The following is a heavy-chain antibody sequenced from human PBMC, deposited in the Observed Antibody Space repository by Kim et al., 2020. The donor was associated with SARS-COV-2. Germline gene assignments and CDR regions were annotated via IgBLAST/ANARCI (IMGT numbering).Heavy chain of an antibody. D-gene: IGHD2-15*01. CDR2: ISWNSGSI. CDR3: AKVGGYVVVAAHFDY. CDR1: GFTFDDYT. V-gene: IGHV3-9*01. Sequence: GGSLRLSCAASGFTFDDYTMHWVRQAPGKGLEWVSGISWNSGSIGYADSVKGRFTISRDNAKNSLYLQMNSLRAEDTALYYCAKVGGYVVVAAHFDYWGQGTLVTVSS. J-gene: IGHJ4*02.